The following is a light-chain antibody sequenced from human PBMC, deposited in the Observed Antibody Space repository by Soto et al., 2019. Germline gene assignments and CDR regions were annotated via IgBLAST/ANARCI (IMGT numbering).Light chain of an antibody. J-gene: IGKJ1*01. V-gene: IGKV1-5*03. CDR2: QAS. CDR3: QEYNTYSRT. Sequence: DIQMTQSPSTLSASVGDRVTITCRASQSISTWLAWYQQKPGKAPNLLIYQASRLESGVPSRFSGGGSGTEFALTISSLQADDFATYYCQEYNTYSRTFGQGTKVESK. CDR1: QSISTW.